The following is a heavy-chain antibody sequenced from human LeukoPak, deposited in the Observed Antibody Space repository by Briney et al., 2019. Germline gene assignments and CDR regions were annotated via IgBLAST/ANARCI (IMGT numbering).Heavy chain of an antibody. CDR1: GFTFSSYA. Sequence: GGSLRLSCAASGFTFSSYAMSWVRQSPGKGLEWVSAISGSGGSTYYADSVKGRFTISRDNSKNTLYLKMNSLRAEDTAVYYCAKGGDIVVVPAALFDPWGQGTLVTVSS. V-gene: IGHV3-23*01. CDR3: AKGGDIVVVPAALFDP. D-gene: IGHD2-2*01. CDR2: ISGSGGST. J-gene: IGHJ5*02.